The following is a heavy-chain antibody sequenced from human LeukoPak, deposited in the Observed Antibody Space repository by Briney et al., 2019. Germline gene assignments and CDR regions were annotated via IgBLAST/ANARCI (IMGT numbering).Heavy chain of an antibody. CDR2: ISRSGDSL. J-gene: IGHJ6*02. CDR1: GFPFRDYY. D-gene: IGHD3-9*01. V-gene: IGHV3-11*01. CDR3: AREVVIFPDYYYYGMDV. Sequence: GGSLRLSCAASGFPFRDYYMTWIRQAPGKGLEWISYISRSGDSLYYADSVEGRFTISRDNAKNSLFLQMNSLRADDTAVYYCAREVVIFPDYYYYGMDVWGQGTTVTVSS.